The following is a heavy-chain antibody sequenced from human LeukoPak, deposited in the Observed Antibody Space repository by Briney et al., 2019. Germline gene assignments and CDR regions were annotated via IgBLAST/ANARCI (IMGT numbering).Heavy chain of an antibody. D-gene: IGHD2-2*01. Sequence: SVKVSCKASGFTFTSSAVQWVRQARGQRLEWIGWIVVGSGNTNYAQKFQERVTITRDMSTSTAYMELSSLRSEDTAVYYCAACSTSCLTYYYYYGMDVWGKGTTVTVS. CDR3: AACSTSCLTYYYYYGMDV. J-gene: IGHJ6*04. CDR1: GFTFTSSA. V-gene: IGHV1-58*01. CDR2: IVVGSGNT.